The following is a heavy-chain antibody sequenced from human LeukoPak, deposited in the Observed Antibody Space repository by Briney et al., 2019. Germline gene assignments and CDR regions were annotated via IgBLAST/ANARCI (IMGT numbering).Heavy chain of an antibody. CDR2: ISPNSGGT. J-gene: IGHJ4*02. D-gene: IGHD1-20*01. CDR3: ARGFNWNFDY. Sequence: ASVKVSCKTSGYTFTGYYMHWVRQAPGQGLEWMGWISPNSGGTNYAQKFQGRVTMTRDTSISTAYMELNRLRSDDTAVYYCARGFNWNFDYWGQGTLVTVSS. V-gene: IGHV1-2*02. CDR1: GYTFTGYY.